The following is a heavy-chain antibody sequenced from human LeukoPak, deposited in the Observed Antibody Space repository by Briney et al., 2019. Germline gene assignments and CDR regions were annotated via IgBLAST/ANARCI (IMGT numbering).Heavy chain of an antibody. V-gene: IGHV3-48*03. Sequence: VGSQRLSCAASGFTFSSYEMNWVRQAPGKGLEWVSYISSSGSTIYYADSVKGRFTISRDNAKNSLYLQMNSLRAEDTAVYYCARAGIAAAGTRNWFDPWGQGTLVTVSS. J-gene: IGHJ5*02. D-gene: IGHD6-13*01. CDR1: GFTFSSYE. CDR2: ISSSGSTI. CDR3: ARAGIAAAGTRNWFDP.